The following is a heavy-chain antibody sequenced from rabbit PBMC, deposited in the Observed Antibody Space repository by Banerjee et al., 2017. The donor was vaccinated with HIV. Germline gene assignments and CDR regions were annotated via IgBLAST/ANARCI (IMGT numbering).Heavy chain of an antibody. Sequence: QEQLVESGGGLVQPEGSLTLTCKASGFDFSSNSMCWARQAPGKGLEWIASIYNGDGNTFYATWAKGRFTISKTSSTTVTLQMTSLTAADTATYFCARSDRVSVHLFNLRGPGTLVTVS. CDR1: GFDFSSNS. D-gene: IGHD1-1*01. V-gene: IGHV1S47*01. J-gene: IGHJ4*01. CDR3: ARSDRVSVHLFNL. CDR2: IYNGDGNT.